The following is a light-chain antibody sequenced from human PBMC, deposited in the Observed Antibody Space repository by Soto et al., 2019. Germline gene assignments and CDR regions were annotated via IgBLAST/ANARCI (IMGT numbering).Light chain of an antibody. CDR2: DAS. CDR1: QDISNY. V-gene: IGKV1-33*01. Sequence: DIQMTQPPSSLSASVGDRVTITCQASQDISNYLNWYQQKPGKAPKLLIYDASNLETGVPSRFSGSGSGTDFTFTISSLQPEDIATYYCQQYDNPYTFGQGTKLEIK. J-gene: IGKJ2*01. CDR3: QQYDNPYT.